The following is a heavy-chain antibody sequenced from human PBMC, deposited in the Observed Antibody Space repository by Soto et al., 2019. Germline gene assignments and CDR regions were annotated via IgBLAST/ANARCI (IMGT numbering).Heavy chain of an antibody. CDR2: IISSSNYK. CDR3: ARDDTDDRDI. Sequence: EVQLVESGGGLVKPGGSLRLSCAASGFTFPRYTMHWVRQAPGMGLEWVASIISSSNYKYYADSVKGRFTISRDNAKNSLHLQMNSLRVEDTAVYYCARDDTDDRDIWGQGTMVPVSS. D-gene: IGHD3-16*01. V-gene: IGHV3-21*01. J-gene: IGHJ3*02. CDR1: GFTFPRYT.